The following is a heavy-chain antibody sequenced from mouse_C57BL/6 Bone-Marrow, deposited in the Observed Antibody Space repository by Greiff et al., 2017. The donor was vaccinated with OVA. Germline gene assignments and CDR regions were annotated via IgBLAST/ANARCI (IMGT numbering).Heavy chain of an antibody. Sequence: QVQLQQPGAELVRPGTSVKLSCKASGYTFTSYWMHWVKQRPGQGLEWLGVIDPSDSYTNYNQKFKGKATLTVDTSSSTAYMQLSSLTSEDSAVYYCARWSYRGAMDYWGQGTSVTVSS. CDR2: IDPSDSYT. CDR3: ARWSYRGAMDY. CDR1: GYTFTSYW. D-gene: IGHD2-10*01. V-gene: IGHV1-59*01. J-gene: IGHJ4*01.